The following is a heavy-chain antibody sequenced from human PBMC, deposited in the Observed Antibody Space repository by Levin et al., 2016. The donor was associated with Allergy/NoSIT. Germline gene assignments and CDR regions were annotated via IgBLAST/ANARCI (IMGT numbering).Heavy chain of an antibody. CDR3: VRLVDTTLFTLFSGNYFDY. CDR1: AGSISSSSYY. D-gene: IGHD5-18*01. V-gene: IGHV4-39*01. J-gene: IGHJ4*02. CDR2: FYYSGNT. Sequence: SETLSLTCIVSAGSISSSSYYRAWIRQPPGGGLEWIGSFYYSGNTYFNPSLKSRVTISVDTSNNQFSLKLSSVTAADTAVYYCVRLVDTTLFTLFSGNYFDYWGRGSLVTVSS.